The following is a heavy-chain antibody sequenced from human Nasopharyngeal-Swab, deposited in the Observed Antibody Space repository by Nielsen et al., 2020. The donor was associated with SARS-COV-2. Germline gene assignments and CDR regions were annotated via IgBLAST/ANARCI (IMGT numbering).Heavy chain of an antibody. D-gene: IGHD3-3*01. V-gene: IGHV3-64D*08. J-gene: IGHJ5*02. CDR3: VRLYDFWSGEPS. CDR1: GFTFSSYA. CDR2: ISSNGGST. Sequence: GGSLRLACSASGFTFSSYAMHWVRQAPGKGLEYVSAISSNGGSTYYADSVKGRFTISRDNSKNTLYLQMSSLRAEDTAVYYCVRLYDFWSGEPSWGQGTLVTVSS.